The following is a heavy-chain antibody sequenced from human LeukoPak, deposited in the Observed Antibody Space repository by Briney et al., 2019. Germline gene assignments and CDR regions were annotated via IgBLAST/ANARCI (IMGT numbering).Heavy chain of an antibody. J-gene: IGHJ3*02. CDR1: GYSISSGYY. V-gene: IGHV4-38-2*02. CDR3: ARGYSGSYGAFDI. D-gene: IGHD1-26*01. CDR2: IYHSGST. Sequence: SETLSLTCTVSGYSISSGYYWGWIRQPPGKGLEWIGSIYHSGSTYYNPSLKSRVTISVDTSKNQFSLKLSSVTAADTAMYYCARGYSGSYGAFDIWGQGTMVTVSS.